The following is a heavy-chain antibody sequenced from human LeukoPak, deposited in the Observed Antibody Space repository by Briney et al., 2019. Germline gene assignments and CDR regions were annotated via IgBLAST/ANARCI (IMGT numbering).Heavy chain of an antibody. CDR3: AQGARADTFWYFDL. CDR2: ISASGGST. CDR1: GFTFSSYA. V-gene: IGHV3-23*01. J-gene: IGHJ2*01. D-gene: IGHD3-16*01. Sequence: GGSLRLSCAASGFTFSSYAMNWVRQAPGKGLEWVSTISASGGSTYHAVSVKGRFTISRDNSKNTLYLQMNGLRSEDTAVYYCAQGARADTFWYFDLWGRGTLVTVSS.